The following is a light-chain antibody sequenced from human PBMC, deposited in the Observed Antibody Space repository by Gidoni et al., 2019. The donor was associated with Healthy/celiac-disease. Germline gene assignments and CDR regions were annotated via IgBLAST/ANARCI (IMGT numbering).Light chain of an antibody. V-gene: IGKV1-39*01. CDR1: QSISSY. Sequence: DIQMTQSPSSLSASVGDRVTITCLASQSISSYLNWYQQKQGKAPKRLIYAASSLQSGVPARFSGSGSGTDFTLTISSLQPEDFATYYCQQSYSTPLTFXGXTKVEIK. CDR3: QQSYSTPLT. CDR2: AAS. J-gene: IGKJ4*01.